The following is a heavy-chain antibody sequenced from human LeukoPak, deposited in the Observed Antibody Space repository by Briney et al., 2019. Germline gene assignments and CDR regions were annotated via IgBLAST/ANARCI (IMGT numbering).Heavy chain of an antibody. CDR3: AKALDYYDSSGPDY. D-gene: IGHD3-22*01. Sequence: GGSLRLSCAASGFTFDDYTMHWVRQAPGKGLEWVSLISWDGGSTYYADSVKGRFTISRDNSKNSLYLQMNSLRTEDTALYYCAKALDYYDSSGPDYWGQGTVVTVSS. CDR1: GFTFDDYT. J-gene: IGHJ4*02. CDR2: ISWDGGST. V-gene: IGHV3-43*01.